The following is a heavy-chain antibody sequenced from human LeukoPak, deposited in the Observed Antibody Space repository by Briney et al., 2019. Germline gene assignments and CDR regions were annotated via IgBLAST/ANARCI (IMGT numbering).Heavy chain of an antibody. D-gene: IGHD3-9*01. CDR3: ARGRGHFDLDY. V-gene: IGHV4-61*05. CDR2: IYYSGST. Sequence: SETLSLTCTVSGGSISSSSYYWGWIRQPPGKGLEWIGYIYYSGSTNSNPSLKSRVTISVDTSKNQFSLKLSSVTAADTAVYYCARGRGHFDLDYWGQGTLVTVSS. CDR1: GGSISSSSYY. J-gene: IGHJ4*02.